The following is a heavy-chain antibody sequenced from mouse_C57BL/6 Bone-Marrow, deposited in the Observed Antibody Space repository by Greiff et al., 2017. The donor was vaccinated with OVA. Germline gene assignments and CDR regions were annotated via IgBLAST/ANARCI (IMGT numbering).Heavy chain of an antibody. V-gene: IGHV3-6*01. J-gene: IGHJ2*01. D-gene: IGHD2-5*01. CDR3: ASAYYSNYGDY. Sequence: EVQRVESGPGLVKPSQSLSLTCSVTGYSITSGYYWNWIRQFPGNKLEWMGYISYDGSNNYNPSLKNRISITRDTSKNQFFLKLNSVTTEDTATYYCASAYYSNYGDYWGQGTTLTVSS. CDR2: ISYDGSN. CDR1: GYSITSGYY.